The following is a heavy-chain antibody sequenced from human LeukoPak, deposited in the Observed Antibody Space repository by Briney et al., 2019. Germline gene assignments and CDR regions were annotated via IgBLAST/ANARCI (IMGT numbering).Heavy chain of an antibody. Sequence: PSETLSLTCAVYGGSFSGYYWSWIRQPPGKGREWIGEINHSGSTNYNPSLKSRVTISVDTSKNQFSLKLSSVTAADTAVYYCASTTGTIPYWFDPWGQGTLVTVSS. D-gene: IGHD1-1*01. V-gene: IGHV4-34*01. J-gene: IGHJ5*02. CDR3: ASTTGTIPYWFDP. CDR2: INHSGST. CDR1: GGSFSGYY.